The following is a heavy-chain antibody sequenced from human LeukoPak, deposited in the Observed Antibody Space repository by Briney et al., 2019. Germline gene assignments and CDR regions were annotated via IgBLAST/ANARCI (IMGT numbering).Heavy chain of an antibody. J-gene: IGHJ6*02. CDR1: GGTFSSYA. CDR2: IIPILGIA. D-gene: IGHD2-15*01. CDR3: ARDQKDCSGGSCRYYYYGMDV. V-gene: IGHV1-69*04. Sequence: SVKVSCKASGGTFSSYAISWVRQAPGQGLEWMGRIIPILGIANYAQKFQGRVTITADKSTSTAYMELSSLRSEDTAVYYCARDQKDCSGGSCRYYYYGMDVWGQGTTVTVSS.